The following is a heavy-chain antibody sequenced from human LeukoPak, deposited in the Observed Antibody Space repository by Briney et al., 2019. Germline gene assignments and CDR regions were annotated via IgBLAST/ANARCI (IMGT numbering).Heavy chain of an antibody. CDR2: IYYSGST. J-gene: IGHJ6*02. CDR1: GGSISSGGYY. Sequence: SQTLSLARTVSGGSISSGGYYWSWIRQHPGKGLEWIGYIYYSGSTYYNPSLKSRVTISVDTSKNQFSLKLSSVTAADTAVYYCARDEGLRSPSYYYGMDVWGQGTTVTVSS. D-gene: IGHD3-3*01. V-gene: IGHV4-31*03. CDR3: ARDEGLRSPSYYYGMDV.